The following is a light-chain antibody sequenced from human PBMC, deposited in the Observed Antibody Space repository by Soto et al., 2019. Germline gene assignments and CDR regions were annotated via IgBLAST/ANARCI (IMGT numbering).Light chain of an antibody. CDR2: GAS. CDR1: QSIVSK. V-gene: IGKV3-15*01. J-gene: IGKJ4*01. CDR3: QEYYNWRRST. Sequence: EIEMTQSPATLSVSPGERATLSCRASQSIVSKLAWYQQKPGQAPRLLIYGASTRATGIPARFSGSGSGTEFTLTISSLQSEDSAFYYCQEYYNWRRSTFGGGTKVEIK.